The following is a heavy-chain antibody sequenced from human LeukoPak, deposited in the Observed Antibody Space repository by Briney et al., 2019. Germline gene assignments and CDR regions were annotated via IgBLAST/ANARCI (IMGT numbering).Heavy chain of an antibody. Sequence: ASVKVSCKVSGYTLTELSMHWVRQAPGKGLEWMGGFDPEDGETIYAQEFQGRVTMTEDTSTDTAYMELSSLRSEDTAVYYCATDLTYYYGSGNRGGAFDIWGQGTMVTVSS. CDR3: ATDLTYYYGSGNRGGAFDI. D-gene: IGHD3-10*01. V-gene: IGHV1-24*01. CDR2: FDPEDGET. CDR1: GYTLTELS. J-gene: IGHJ3*02.